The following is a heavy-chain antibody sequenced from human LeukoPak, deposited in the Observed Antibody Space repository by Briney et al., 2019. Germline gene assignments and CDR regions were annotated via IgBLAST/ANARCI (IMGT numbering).Heavy chain of an antibody. CDR1: GFTFSNYA. Sequence: PGGSLRLSCAASGFTFSNYAMSWVRQAPGKGLEWVSGISGSAGSTYYADSVKGRFGISRDNSKNTVYLQMNRLRAEDTAAYYCAKDLAYRSGWFLGAFDVWGQGTMVTVSS. CDR3: AKDLAYRSGWFLGAFDV. D-gene: IGHD6-19*01. V-gene: IGHV3-23*01. CDR2: ISGSAGST. J-gene: IGHJ3*01.